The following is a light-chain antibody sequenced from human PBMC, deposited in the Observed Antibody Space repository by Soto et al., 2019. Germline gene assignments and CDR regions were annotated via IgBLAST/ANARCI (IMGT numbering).Light chain of an antibody. V-gene: IGKV1-9*01. CDR3: QQLHTLPFT. J-gene: IGKJ5*01. Sequence: DIQLTQSPCFLSASGGERGTITYVASQGINIFLAWFQQKPGKAPNLLISAASTLHSGVPSRFSGSGSGTEFTLTISGLLPEDFATYHCQQLHTLPFTFGQGTRLEIK. CDR2: AAS. CDR1: QGINIF.